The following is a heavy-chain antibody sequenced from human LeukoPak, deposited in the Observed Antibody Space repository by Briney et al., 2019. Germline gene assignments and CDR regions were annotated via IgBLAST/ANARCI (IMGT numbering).Heavy chain of an antibody. CDR3: ARRSEFDNTHYHYFDY. D-gene: IGHD2-15*01. CDR1: GGSIDSRSYY. CDR2: IYHSGST. J-gene: IGHJ4*02. Sequence: SETLSLTCTVSGGSIDSRSYYWHWLRQAPGKGLEWIGTIYHSGSTEYNPSLKSRVAIFVDTSKNQFSLILHSVAAADTAVYYCARRSEFDNTHYHYFDYWGQGALVTVSS. V-gene: IGHV4-39*01.